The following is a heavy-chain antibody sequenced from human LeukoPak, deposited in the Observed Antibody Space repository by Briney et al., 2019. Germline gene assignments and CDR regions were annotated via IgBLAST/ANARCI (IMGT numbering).Heavy chain of an antibody. D-gene: IGHD2-15*01. CDR2: INPSGGST. CDR3: ARDVHYSGGSCYYYGMDV. Sequence: ASVKVACKASGYTFTSYYMHWVRQAPGQGLEWIGIINPSGGSTSYAQKFQGRVTLTRDTSTSTVYMELSSLRSEDTAVYYCARDVHYSGGSCYYYGMDVWGKGTTVTVSS. V-gene: IGHV1-46*01. J-gene: IGHJ6*04. CDR1: GYTFTSYY.